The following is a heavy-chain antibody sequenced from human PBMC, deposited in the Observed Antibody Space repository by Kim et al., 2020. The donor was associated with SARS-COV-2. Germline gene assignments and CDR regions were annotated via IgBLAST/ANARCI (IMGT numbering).Heavy chain of an antibody. J-gene: IGHJ3*02. CDR1: GFTFSSYG. CDR3: AADRWIQLWVGAFDI. V-gene: IGHV3-30*03. Sequence: GGSLRLSCAASGFTFSSYGMHWVRQAPGKGLEWVAVISYDGSNKYYADSVKGRFTISRDNSKNTLYLQMNSLRAEDTAVYYCAADRWIQLWVGAFDIWGQGTRVTVSS. D-gene: IGHD5-18*01. CDR2: ISYDGSNK.